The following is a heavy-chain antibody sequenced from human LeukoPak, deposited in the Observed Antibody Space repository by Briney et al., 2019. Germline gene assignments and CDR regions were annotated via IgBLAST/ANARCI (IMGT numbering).Heavy chain of an antibody. Sequence: SETLSLTCTVSGVSISSGRYYWSWIRQPAGKGLEWIGRIYTSGSTNYNPSLKSRVTISVDTSKNQFSLKLSSVTAADTAVYYCAREGYSYGYFVDYWGRGTLVTVSS. CDR2: IYTSGST. J-gene: IGHJ4*02. D-gene: IGHD5-18*01. CDR3: AREGYSYGYFVDY. V-gene: IGHV4-61*02. CDR1: GVSISSGRYY.